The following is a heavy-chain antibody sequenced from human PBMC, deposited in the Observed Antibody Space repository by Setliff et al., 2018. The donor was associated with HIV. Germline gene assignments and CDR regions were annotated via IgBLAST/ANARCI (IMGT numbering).Heavy chain of an antibody. CDR3: ARGVRDNSGWSSYYFDY. J-gene: IGHJ4*02. CDR2: INHSGST. CDR1: GGSFSGYY. Sequence: SETLSLTCAVYGGSFSGYYWSWIRQPPGKGLEWIGEINHSGSTNYNPSLKSRVTTSVDTSKKQFSLRLTSVTAADTAVYYCARGVRDNSGWSSYYFDYWGQGTLVTVSS. V-gene: IGHV4-34*01. D-gene: IGHD6-19*01.